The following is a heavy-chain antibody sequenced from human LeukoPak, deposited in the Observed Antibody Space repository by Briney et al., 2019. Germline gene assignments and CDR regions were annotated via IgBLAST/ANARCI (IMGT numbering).Heavy chain of an antibody. D-gene: IGHD3-10*01. CDR1: GFTFSNYV. CDR2: ITGSADDT. Sequence: GGSLRLSCATSGFTFSNYVMSWVRQAPGEGLEWVSAITGSADDTYYADSVKDRFTISRDNSKNTLYLQMNSLRAEDTAVYYCAKASGASRPYYFDYWGQGTLVTVSS. J-gene: IGHJ4*02. V-gene: IGHV3-23*01. CDR3: AKASGASRPYYFDY.